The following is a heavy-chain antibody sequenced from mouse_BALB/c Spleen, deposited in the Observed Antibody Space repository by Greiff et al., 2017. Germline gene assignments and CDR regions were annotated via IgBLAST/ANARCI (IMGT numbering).Heavy chain of an antibody. CDR2: INPYNDGT. CDR1: GYTFTSYV. J-gene: IGHJ4*01. CDR3: AREIGITTARAMDY. D-gene: IGHD1-2*01. Sequence: VQLKQSGPELVKPGASVKMSCKASGYTFTSYVMHWVKQKPGQGLEWIGYINPYNDGTKYNEKFKGKATLTSDKSSSTAYMELSSLTSEDSAVYYCAREIGITTARAMDYWGQGTSVTVSS. V-gene: IGHV1-14*01.